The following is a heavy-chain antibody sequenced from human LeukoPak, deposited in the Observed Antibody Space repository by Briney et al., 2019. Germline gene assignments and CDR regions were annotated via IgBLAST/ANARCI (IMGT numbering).Heavy chain of an antibody. CDR1: SLTQRRYE. V-gene: IGHV3-48*03. D-gene: IGHD6-19*01. CDR3: ARGGSLGY. J-gene: IGHJ4*02. CDR2: ISSSGSAI. Sequence: PGGSLRLSCAAWSLTQRRYEINGLRQAPGKGLEWVSKISSSGSAIYYADSVKGRFTISRDNAKSTLYLQLNSLRAEDTAVYYCARGGSLGYWGQGTLVTVSS.